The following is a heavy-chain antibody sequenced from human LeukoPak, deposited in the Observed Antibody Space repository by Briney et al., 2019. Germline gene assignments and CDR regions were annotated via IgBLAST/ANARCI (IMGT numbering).Heavy chain of an antibody. CDR2: ISGSGGST. J-gene: IGHJ4*02. CDR1: GFTFSSYA. CDR3: AKDHLVVPAAIGDY. D-gene: IGHD2-2*02. Sequence: GGSLRLSCAASGFTFSSYAMSWVRQAPGKGLEWVSAISGSGGSTYYADSVKGRFTISRDNSKNTLYLQMNSLRAEDTAVYYCAKDHLVVPAAIGDYWGQGTLVTVSS. V-gene: IGHV3-23*01.